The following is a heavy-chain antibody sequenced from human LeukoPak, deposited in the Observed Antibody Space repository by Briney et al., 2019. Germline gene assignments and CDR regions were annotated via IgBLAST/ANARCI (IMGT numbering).Heavy chain of an antibody. CDR1: GFTFSSYS. CDR2: ISGSGGST. D-gene: IGHD5-18*01. J-gene: IGHJ4*02. V-gene: IGHV3-23*01. Sequence: GGSLRLSCAASGFTFSSYSMNWVRQAPGKGLEWVSAISGSGGSTYYADSVKGRFTISRDNSKNTLYLQMNSLRAEDTAVYYCAKARSGYSYERDLDYWGQGTLVTVSS. CDR3: AKARSGYSYERDLDY.